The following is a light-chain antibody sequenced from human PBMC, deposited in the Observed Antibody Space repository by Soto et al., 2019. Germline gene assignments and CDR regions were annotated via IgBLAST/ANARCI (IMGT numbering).Light chain of an antibody. CDR3: QQYGGSPYT. V-gene: IGKV3-20*01. J-gene: IGKJ2*01. CDR1: QSVSDK. CDR2: HAS. Sequence: TQSPSTVSVSTGERATLSCRASQSVSDKLALYQQKPGQAPRLLIYHASARATGIPARFSGSGSGTDFTLTISRLEPEDFAVYFCQQYGGSPYTFGQGTKVDIK.